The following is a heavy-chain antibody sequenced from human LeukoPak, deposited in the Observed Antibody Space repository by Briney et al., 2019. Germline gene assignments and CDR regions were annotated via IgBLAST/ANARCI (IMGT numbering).Heavy chain of an antibody. J-gene: IGHJ4*02. D-gene: IGHD3-3*01. CDR1: GGTFSSYT. V-gene: IGHV1-69*02. CDR2: IIPILGIA. Sequence: GASVKVSCKASGGTFSSYTISWVRQAPGQGLERMGRIIPILGIANYAQKFQGRVTITADKSTSTAYMELSSLRSEDTAVYYCAHAYYDFWSGYFGLYYFDYWGQGTLVTASS. CDR3: AHAYYDFWSGYFGLYYFDY.